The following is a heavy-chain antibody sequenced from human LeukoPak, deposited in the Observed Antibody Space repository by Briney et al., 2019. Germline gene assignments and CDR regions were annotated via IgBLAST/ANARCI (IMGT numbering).Heavy chain of an antibody. D-gene: IGHD3-3*01. CDR2: INHSGST. CDR1: GGSFSGYY. CDR3: ARTSASCYYYMDV. V-gene: IGHV4-34*01. J-gene: IGHJ6*03. Sequence: SETLSLTCAVYGGSFSGYYWSWIRQPPGKGLEWIGEINHSGSTNYNPSLKSRVTISLDKSRKQVSLNLNSVTAADTAVYYCARTSASCYYYMDVWGKGTAVTISS.